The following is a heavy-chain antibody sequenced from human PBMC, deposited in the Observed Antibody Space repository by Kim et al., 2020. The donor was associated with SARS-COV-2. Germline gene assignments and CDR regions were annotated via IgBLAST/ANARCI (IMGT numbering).Heavy chain of an antibody. CDR1: GFTFSSYG. Sequence: GGSLRLSCAASGFTFSSYGMHWVRQAPGKGLEWVAVISYDGSNKYYADSVKGRFTISRDNSKNTLYLQMNSLRAEDTAVYYCAKEYCTNGVCYYYYGMDVWGQGTTVTVS. V-gene: IGHV3-30*18. CDR2: ISYDGSNK. D-gene: IGHD2-8*01. CDR3: AKEYCTNGVCYYYYGMDV. J-gene: IGHJ6*02.